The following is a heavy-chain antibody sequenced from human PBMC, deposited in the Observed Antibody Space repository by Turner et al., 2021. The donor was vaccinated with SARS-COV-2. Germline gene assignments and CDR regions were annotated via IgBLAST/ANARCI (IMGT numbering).Heavy chain of an antibody. Sequence: HVQLVESGGGVVQPGRSLRLSCAASGFTFSSYGMHWVRQAPGKGLEWVAVISYDGNNKFYADSVKGRFTISRDNSKNTLYLQMNSLRAEDTAVYYCAKGASQHFDYWGQGTLVTVSS. V-gene: IGHV3-30*18. CDR2: ISYDGNNK. J-gene: IGHJ4*02. CDR1: GFTFSSYG. D-gene: IGHD5-18*01. CDR3: AKGASQHFDY.